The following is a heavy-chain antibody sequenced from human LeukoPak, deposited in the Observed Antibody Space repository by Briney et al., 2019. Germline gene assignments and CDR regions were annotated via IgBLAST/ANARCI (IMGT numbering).Heavy chain of an antibody. V-gene: IGHV1-2*02. CDR2: INPNSGGT. D-gene: IGHD1-26*01. CDR1: GYTITDYY. J-gene: IGHJ4*02. CDR3: AREAGATGLYY. Sequence: ASVKVSCKASGYTITDYYIHWVRQAPGQGLEWMGWINPNSGGTNYAQKFQGRVTMTSDTSISTAYMELSRLRSDDTAVYYCAREAGATGLYYWGQGTLVTVSS.